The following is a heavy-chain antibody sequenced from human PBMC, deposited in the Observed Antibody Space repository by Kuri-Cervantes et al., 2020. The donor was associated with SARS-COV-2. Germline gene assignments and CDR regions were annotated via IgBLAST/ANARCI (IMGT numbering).Heavy chain of an antibody. V-gene: IGHV1-8*03. D-gene: IGHD6-13*01. J-gene: IGHJ3*02. CDR3: ASSIAAAGWDAFDI. CDR2: MNPNSGNT. CDR1: GYTFTSYD. Sequence: ASVKVSCKASGYTFTSYDINWVRQATGQGLEWMGWMNPNSGNTGYAQKFQGRVTITRNTSISTAYMELSSLRSEDTAVYYCASSIAAAGWDAFDIWGQGTMVTVSS.